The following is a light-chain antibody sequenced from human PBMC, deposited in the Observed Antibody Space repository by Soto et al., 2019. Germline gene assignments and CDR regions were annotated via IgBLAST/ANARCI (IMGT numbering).Light chain of an antibody. CDR3: TSYTSSSTLYV. CDR2: DVS. V-gene: IGLV2-14*03. Sequence: QSALTQPASVSGSPGQSITISCTGTSSDIGGYNYVSWYQQHPGKAPKLMISDVSNRPSGVSNRFSGSKSGNTASLTISGPQAEDEADYYCTSYTSSSTLYVFGTGTKLTVL. J-gene: IGLJ1*01. CDR1: SSDIGGYNY.